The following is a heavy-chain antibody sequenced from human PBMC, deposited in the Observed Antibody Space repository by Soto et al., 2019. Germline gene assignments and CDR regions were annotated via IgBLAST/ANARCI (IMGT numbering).Heavy chain of an antibody. CDR2: ILYAGNND. CDR3: SRDIRTNRDTLWS. D-gene: IGHD3-10*01. CDR1: GFTFSNSG. J-gene: IGHJ5*02. Sequence: QVQLVESGGGVVQPGRSLRLSCAASGFTFSNSGMHWVRQAPGKGLEWLAVILYAGNNDFYAYSVKGRFTISRDNSNNTLYLQMNSLRAEDTAVYYCSRDIRTNRDTLWSWGQGTLVTVSS. V-gene: IGHV3-33*01.